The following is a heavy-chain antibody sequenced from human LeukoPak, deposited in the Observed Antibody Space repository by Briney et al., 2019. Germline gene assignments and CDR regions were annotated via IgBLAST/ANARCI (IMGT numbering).Heavy chain of an antibody. CDR3: AHTPIIAAAGTTPFDY. V-gene: IGHV2-5*02. Sequence: SGPTLVNPTQTLTLTCTFSGFSLRTSGVGVGWIRQPPGKALEWLSLIYWDDDKRYSPSLKSRLTITKDTSKNQVVLTMTNMDPVDTATYYCAHTPIIAAAGTTPFDYWGQGTLVTVSS. CDR1: GFSLRTSGVG. D-gene: IGHD6-13*01. J-gene: IGHJ4*02. CDR2: IYWDDDK.